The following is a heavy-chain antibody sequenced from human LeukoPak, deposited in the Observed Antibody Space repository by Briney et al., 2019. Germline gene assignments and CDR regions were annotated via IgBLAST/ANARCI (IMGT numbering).Heavy chain of an antibody. J-gene: IGHJ6*03. CDR3: ARDTAPVTDYYYYYYYMDV. D-gene: IGHD4-11*01. CDR2: IIPIFGTA. Sequence: SVKVSCKASGGTFSSYAISWVRQAPGQGLEWMGGIIPIFGTANYAQKFQGRVTITTDESTSTAYMELSSLRSEDTAVYYCARDTAPVTDYYYYYYYMDVWSKGTTVTVSS. V-gene: IGHV1-69*05. CDR1: GGTFSSYA.